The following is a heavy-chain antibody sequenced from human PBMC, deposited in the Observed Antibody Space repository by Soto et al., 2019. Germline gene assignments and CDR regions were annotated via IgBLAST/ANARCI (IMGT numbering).Heavy chain of an antibody. D-gene: IGHD3-10*01. Sequence: EVQLVESGGGLIQPGGSLKLSCAGSGFTVVNNYMSWVRQAPGKGLEWVSLIYSTGTTKYADSVKGRFTVSRDNAKNTLYLQMNSLRAEDAAVYYCAKDGRGSGSHYNSFGYWGQGTLVTVSS. CDR1: GFTVVNNY. V-gene: IGHV3-53*01. J-gene: IGHJ4*02. CDR2: IYSTGTT. CDR3: AKDGRGSGSHYNSFGY.